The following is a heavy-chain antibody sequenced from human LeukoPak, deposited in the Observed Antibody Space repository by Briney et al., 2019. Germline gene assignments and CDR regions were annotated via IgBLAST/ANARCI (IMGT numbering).Heavy chain of an antibody. D-gene: IGHD3-10*01. Sequence: PSQTLSLTCTVSGVSMSTYYWSWIRQSPGKGLEWLAYIHYSGSTNINPSLKGRLAISIDTSENQFSLKLSSVTAADTAVYYCARYVVYGSGKYYSDYWGQGTLVTVSS. CDR3: ARYVVYGSGKYYSDY. CDR1: GVSMSTYY. J-gene: IGHJ4*02. CDR2: IHYSGST. V-gene: IGHV4-59*01.